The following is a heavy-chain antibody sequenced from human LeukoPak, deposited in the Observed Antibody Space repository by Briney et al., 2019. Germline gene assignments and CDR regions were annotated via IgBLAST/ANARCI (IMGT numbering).Heavy chain of an antibody. D-gene: IGHD4-17*01. CDR1: GFIFRGYV. CDR3: ARDRHDYGDYAFDS. CDR2: IWRTGDWT. Sequence: GGSLRLSCTASGFIFRGYVMSWVRQAPGKGPEWVAAIWRTGDWTHYVDSVKGRFTISRDNSKNTLYLEMNGLTVADTAIYYCARDRHDYGDYAFDSWGQGTLVTVSS. J-gene: IGHJ4*02. V-gene: IGHV3-23*05.